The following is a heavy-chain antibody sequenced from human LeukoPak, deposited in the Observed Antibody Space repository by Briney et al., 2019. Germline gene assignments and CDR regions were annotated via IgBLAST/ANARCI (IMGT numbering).Heavy chain of an antibody. Sequence: PSQTLSLTCTVSGASITTGAHFWVWIRQLPGQSLEFIGYIHYRGSTFYNPSLATRVTISLDTSADQFSLSLSSVTAADTAVYYCAGVVPAAILGYWGQGTLVTVSS. CDR1: GASITTGAHF. V-gene: IGHV4-31*03. CDR3: AGVVPAAILGY. J-gene: IGHJ4*02. CDR2: IHYRGST. D-gene: IGHD2-2*02.